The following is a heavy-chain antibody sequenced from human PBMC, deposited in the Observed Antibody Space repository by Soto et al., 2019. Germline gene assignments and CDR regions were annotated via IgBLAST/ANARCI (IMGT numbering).Heavy chain of an antibody. J-gene: IGHJ6*02. CDR1: GFTFSSYA. CDR3: ASAARDYYYYGMDV. CDR2: ISGSGGST. Sequence: EVQLLESGGGLVQPGGSLRLSCAASGFTFSSYAMSWVRQAPGKGLEWVSAISGSGGSTYYADSVKGRFTISRENSKNTLYLLMNSLRAEDTAVYYCASAARDYYYYGMDVWGQGTTVTVSS. V-gene: IGHV3-23*01.